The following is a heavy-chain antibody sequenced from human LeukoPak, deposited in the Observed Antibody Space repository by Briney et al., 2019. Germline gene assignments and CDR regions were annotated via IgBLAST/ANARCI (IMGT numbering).Heavy chain of an antibody. CDR1: GYSISSGYY. CDR2: IYHSGST. J-gene: IGHJ4*02. CDR3: ARETSYYYDSSGYSLFDY. D-gene: IGHD3-22*01. V-gene: IGHV4-38-2*02. Sequence: SETLSLTCAVSGYSISSGYYWGWIRQPPGKGLEWIGSIYHSGSTYYNPSLKSRVTISVDTSKNQFSQKLSSVTAADTAVYYCARETSYYYDSSGYSLFDYWGQGTLVTVSS.